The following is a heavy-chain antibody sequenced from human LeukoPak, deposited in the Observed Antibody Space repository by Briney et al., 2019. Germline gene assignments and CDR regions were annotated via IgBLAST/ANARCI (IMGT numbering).Heavy chain of an antibody. CDR1: GFTFSMYG. CDR2: ISYDGSNK. V-gene: IGHV3-30*18. Sequence: GGSLRLSCVASGFTFSMYGIHWVRQAPGRGLEWVAAISYDGSNKYYGDSVKGRFTISRDNSKNTLYVQMNSLRAEDTAVYYCAKDLVNSTGWDRYYGMDVWGQGTTATVSS. CDR3: AKDLVNSTGWDRYYGMDV. D-gene: IGHD6-25*01. J-gene: IGHJ6*02.